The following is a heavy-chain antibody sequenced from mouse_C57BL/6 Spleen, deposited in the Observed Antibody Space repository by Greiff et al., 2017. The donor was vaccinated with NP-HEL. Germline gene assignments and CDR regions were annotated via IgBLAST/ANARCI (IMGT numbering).Heavy chain of an antibody. V-gene: IGHV5-4*01. CDR3: ARDGGGSNLAWFAY. J-gene: IGHJ3*01. D-gene: IGHD1-1*01. Sequence: EVMLVESGGGLVKPGGSLKLSCAASGFTFSSYAMSWVRQTPEKRLEWVATISDGGSYTYYPDNVKGRFTISRDNAKNNLYLQMSHLKSEDTAMYYCARDGGGSNLAWFAYWGQGTLVTVSA. CDR2: ISDGGSYT. CDR1: GFTFSSYA.